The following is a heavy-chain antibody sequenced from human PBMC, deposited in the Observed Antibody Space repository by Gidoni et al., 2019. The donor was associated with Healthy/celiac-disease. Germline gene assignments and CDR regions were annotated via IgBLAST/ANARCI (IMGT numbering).Heavy chain of an antibody. V-gene: IGHV3-33*01. D-gene: IGHD3-22*01. J-gene: IGHJ4*02. CDR1: GFTFSSYG. CDR2: IWYDGSNK. CDR3: ARASIYYYDSSGYYY. Sequence: QVQLVESGGGVVQPGRSLRLSCAASGFTFSSYGMHWVRQAPGKGLEWVAVIWYDGSNKYYADSVKGRFTISRDNSKNTLYLQMNSLRAEDTAVYYCARASIYYYDSSGYYYWGQGTLVTVSS.